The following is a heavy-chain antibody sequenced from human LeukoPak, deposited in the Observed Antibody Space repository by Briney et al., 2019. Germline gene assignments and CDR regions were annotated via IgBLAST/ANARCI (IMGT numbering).Heavy chain of an antibody. J-gene: IGHJ4*02. CDR2: ISYDGSNK. Sequence: PGRSLRLSCAASGFTLSSYGMHWVRQAPGKGLEWVAVISYDGSNKYYADSVKGRFTISRDNSKNTLYLQMNSLRAEDTAVYYCARESSFDYWGQGTLVTVSS. CDR3: ARESSFDY. CDR1: GFTLSSYG. V-gene: IGHV3-30*03.